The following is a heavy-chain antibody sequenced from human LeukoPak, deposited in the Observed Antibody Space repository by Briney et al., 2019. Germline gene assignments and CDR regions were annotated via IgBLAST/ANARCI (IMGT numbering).Heavy chain of an antibody. CDR2: IKPDGSEK. V-gene: IGHV3-7*01. Sequence: GGSLRLSCAASGFTFSSYWMSWVRQAPGKGLEWVGNIKPDGSEKSYVDSVRGRFTTSRDNTKNSLYLQMHSLRAEDTAVYYCARGTTYYPGVDYWGQGTLVIVST. J-gene: IGHJ4*02. CDR3: ARGTTYYPGVDY. D-gene: IGHD2-21*01. CDR1: GFTFSSYW.